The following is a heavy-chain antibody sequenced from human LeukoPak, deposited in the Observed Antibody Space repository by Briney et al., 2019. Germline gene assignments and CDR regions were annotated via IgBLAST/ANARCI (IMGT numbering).Heavy chain of an antibody. CDR3: TTTARKWPPGTYYYYMDV. Sequence: GGSLRLSCAASGFTFSNAWMSWVRQAPGKGLEWVGRIKSKTDGGTTDYAAPVKGRFTISRDNSKNTLYLQMNSLKTEDTAVYYCTTTARKWPPGTYYYYMDVWGKGTTVTVSS. D-gene: IGHD3-10*01. V-gene: IGHV3-15*01. J-gene: IGHJ6*03. CDR2: IKSKTDGGTT. CDR1: GFTFSNAW.